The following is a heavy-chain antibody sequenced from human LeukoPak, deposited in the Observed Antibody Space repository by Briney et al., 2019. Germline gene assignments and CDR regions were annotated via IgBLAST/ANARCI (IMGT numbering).Heavy chain of an antibody. CDR1: GYTFTSYY. CDR2: INPSGGST. Sequence: ASVKVSCKASGYTFTSYYMHWVRQAPGQGVEWMGIINPSGGSTSYAQKFQGRVTMTRDTSTSTVYMELSSLTSKDTAVYYCARGPHYYDSSGFETGDFQHWGQGTLVTVSS. CDR3: ARGPHYYDSSGFETGDFQH. J-gene: IGHJ1*01. D-gene: IGHD3-22*01. V-gene: IGHV1-46*01.